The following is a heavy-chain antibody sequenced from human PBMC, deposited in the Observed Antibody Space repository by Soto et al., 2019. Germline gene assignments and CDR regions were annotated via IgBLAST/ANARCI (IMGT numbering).Heavy chain of an antibody. V-gene: IGHV1-18*01. CDR3: ARDGMVVAARNRLAP. J-gene: IGHJ5*02. Sequence: ASVKVSCKASGGTFSSYTISWVRQAPGQGLEWMGWISAYNGNTNYAQKLQGRVTMTTDTSTSTAYMELRSLRSDDTAVYYCARDGMVVAARNRLAPWGQGTLVTVSS. CDR1: GGTFSSYT. CDR2: ISAYNGNT. D-gene: IGHD2-15*01.